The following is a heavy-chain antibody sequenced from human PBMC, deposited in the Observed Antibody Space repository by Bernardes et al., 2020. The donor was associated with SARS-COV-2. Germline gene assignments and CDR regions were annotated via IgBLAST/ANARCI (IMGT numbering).Heavy chain of an antibody. J-gene: IGHJ5*02. CDR1: GGSISSHY. CDR3: ARHSPPLS. Sequence: SETLSLTCTVSGGSISSHYWTWIRQAPGKGLEWIGYIYYTGITNYNPSLRSRVTISIDPSKKHFSLNLRSVTAADTAVYYCARHSPPLSWGPGTLVTVSS. D-gene: IGHD1-26*01. V-gene: IGHV4-59*11. CDR2: IYYTGIT.